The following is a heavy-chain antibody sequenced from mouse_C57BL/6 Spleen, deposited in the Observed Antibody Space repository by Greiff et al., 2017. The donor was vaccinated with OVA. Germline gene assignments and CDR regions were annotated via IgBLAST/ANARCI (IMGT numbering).Heavy chain of an antibody. J-gene: IGHJ2*01. CDR1: GYTFTSYG. V-gene: IGHV1-81*01. CDR2: IYPRSGNT. D-gene: IGHD2-2*01. CDR3: ARWGFDGYDRVYFDY. Sequence: QVQLKQSGAELARPGASVKLSCKASGYTFTSYGISWVKQRTGQGLEWIGEIYPRSGNTYYNEKFKGKATLTADKSSSTAYMELRSLTSEDSAVYFCARWGFDGYDRVYFDYWGQGTTLTVSS.